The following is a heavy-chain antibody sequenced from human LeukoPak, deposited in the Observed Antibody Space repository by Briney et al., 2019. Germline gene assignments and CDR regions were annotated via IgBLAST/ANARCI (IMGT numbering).Heavy chain of an antibody. CDR3: ARDKASYYDFWSGYSAWFDP. CDR2: IYYSGST. Sequence: SETLSLTCTVSGGSISSYYWSWIRQPPGKGLEWIGYIYYSGSTNYNPSLKSRVTISVDTSKNQFSLKLSSVTAADTAVYYCARDKASYYDFWSGYSAWFDPWGQGTLVTVSS. D-gene: IGHD3-3*01. CDR1: GGSISSYY. J-gene: IGHJ5*02. V-gene: IGHV4-59*01.